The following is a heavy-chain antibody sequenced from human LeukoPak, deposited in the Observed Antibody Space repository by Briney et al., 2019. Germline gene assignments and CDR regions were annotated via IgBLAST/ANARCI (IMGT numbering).Heavy chain of an antibody. Sequence: SQTLSLTCTVSGGSISSGDYYWSWIRQPPGKGLEWIGYIYYSGSTNYNPSLKSRVTISVDTSKNQFSLKLSSVTAADTAVYYCARGLTMVRGVMDVWGKGTTVTVSS. CDR2: IYYSGST. V-gene: IGHV4-30-4*01. CDR3: ARGLTMVRGVMDV. J-gene: IGHJ6*04. D-gene: IGHD3-10*01. CDR1: GGSISSGDYY.